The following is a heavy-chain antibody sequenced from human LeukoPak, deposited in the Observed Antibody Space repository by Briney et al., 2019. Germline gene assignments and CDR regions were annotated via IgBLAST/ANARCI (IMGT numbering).Heavy chain of an antibody. D-gene: IGHD6-19*01. J-gene: IGHJ5*02. Sequence: SETLSLTCTVSGGSISSYYWSWIRQPPGKGLERIGYIYYSGSTNYNPSLKSRVTISVDTSKNQFSLKLSSVTAADTAVYYCARGGIAVAGRMFDPWGQGTLVTVSS. V-gene: IGHV4-59*08. CDR3: ARGGIAVAGRMFDP. CDR1: GGSISSYY. CDR2: IYYSGST.